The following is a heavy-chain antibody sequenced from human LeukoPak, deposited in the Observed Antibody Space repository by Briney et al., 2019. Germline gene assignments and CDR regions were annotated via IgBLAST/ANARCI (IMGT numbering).Heavy chain of an antibody. CDR1: GASVSSSSAS. CDR2: TYFRSRWSN. D-gene: IGHD4-11*01. V-gene: IGHV6-1*01. Sequence: SQTLSLTCAISGASVSSSSASWNWVRQSPSRGLEWLGRTYFRSRWSNDYAPSVQSRIIITADTSRNQFSLHLNSVTPEDTAVYFCASDRDSNFEWGPYDPWGQGTLVIVSS. J-gene: IGHJ5*02. CDR3: ASDRDSNFEWGPYDP.